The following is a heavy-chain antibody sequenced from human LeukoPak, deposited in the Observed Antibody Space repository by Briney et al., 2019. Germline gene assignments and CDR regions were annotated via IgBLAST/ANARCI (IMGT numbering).Heavy chain of an antibody. D-gene: IGHD3-3*01. Sequence: GASVKVSCKASGYTFSSYPMTWVRQAPGQGLEWMGGIIPIFGTANYAQKFQGRVTITADESTSTAYMELSSLRSEDTAVYYCARVPDYDFWSGYYTPPFYGMDVWGQGTTVTVSS. V-gene: IGHV1-69*13. CDR3: ARVPDYDFWSGYYTPPFYGMDV. J-gene: IGHJ6*02. CDR1: GYTFSSYP. CDR2: IIPIFGTA.